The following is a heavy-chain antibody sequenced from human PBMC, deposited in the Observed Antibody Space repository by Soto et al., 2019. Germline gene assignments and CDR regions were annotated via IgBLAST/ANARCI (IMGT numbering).Heavy chain of an antibody. J-gene: IGHJ6*02. CDR1: GVSFRGYY. CDR3: ARGGYYGSGSYSNYYYYYGMDV. D-gene: IGHD3-10*01. V-gene: IGHV4-34*01. Sequence: PSETLSLTCAVYGVSFRGYYWSWVRQPPGKGLEWIGEINHSGSTNYNPSLKSRVTISVDTSKNQFSLKLSSVTAADTAVYYCARGGYYGSGSYSNYYYYYGMDVWGQGTTVTVSS. CDR2: INHSGST.